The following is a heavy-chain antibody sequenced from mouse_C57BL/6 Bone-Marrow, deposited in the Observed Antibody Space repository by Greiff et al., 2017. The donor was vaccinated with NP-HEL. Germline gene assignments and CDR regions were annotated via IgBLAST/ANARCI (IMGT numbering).Heavy chain of an antibody. J-gene: IGHJ3*01. CDR1: GFTFSDYG. CDR2: ISSGSSTI. V-gene: IGHV5-17*01. Sequence: VQLKESGGGLVKPGGSLKLSCAASGFTFSDYGMHWVRQAPEKGLEWVAYISSGSSTIYYADTVKGRFTISRDNAKNTLFLQMTSLRSEDTAMYYCARRLRSAWFAYWGQGTLVTVSA. CDR3: ARRLRSAWFAY. D-gene: IGHD1-1*01.